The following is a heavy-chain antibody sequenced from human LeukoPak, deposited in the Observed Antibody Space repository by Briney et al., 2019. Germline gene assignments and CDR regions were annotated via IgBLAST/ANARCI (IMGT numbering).Heavy chain of an antibody. CDR2: IKHSGST. D-gene: IGHD3-22*01. Sequence: SETLSLTCAVYGGSFSGYYWSWIRQPPGKGLEWIGEIKHSGSTNYNPSLKSRVTISVDTSKNQFSLKLSSVTAADTAVYYCARGGDSSGYYYPGCAFDIWGQGTMVTVSS. J-gene: IGHJ3*02. V-gene: IGHV4-34*01. CDR3: ARGGDSSGYYYPGCAFDI. CDR1: GGSFSGYY.